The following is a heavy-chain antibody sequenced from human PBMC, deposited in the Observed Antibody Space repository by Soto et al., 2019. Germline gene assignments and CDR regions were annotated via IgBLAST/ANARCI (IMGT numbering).Heavy chain of an antibody. CDR1: GFTFSTYA. CDR3: AKYQPLLRSNDY. Sequence: GGTLRLSCAASGFTFSTYAMNWVRQAPGKGLEWVSGISGTGGNTYYADSVKGRFSISRDNSKNTLHLQMYNLRGDDTAVYYCAKYQPLLRSNDYWGEGTLVTVSS. V-gene: IGHV3-23*01. D-gene: IGHD5-18*01. J-gene: IGHJ4*02. CDR2: ISGTGGNT.